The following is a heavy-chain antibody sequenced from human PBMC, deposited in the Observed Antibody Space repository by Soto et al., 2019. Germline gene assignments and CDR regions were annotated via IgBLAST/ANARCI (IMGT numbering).Heavy chain of an antibody. CDR1: GFTFSSYG. V-gene: IGHV3-30*18. Sequence: LRLSCAASGFTFSSYGMHWVRQAPGKGLEWVAVISYDGSNKYYADSVKGRFTISRDNSKNTLYLQMNSLRAEDTAVYYCAKDGTYYYGSGSYYGYYYYYMDVSGKGTTVTVSS. D-gene: IGHD3-10*01. CDR2: ISYDGSNK. J-gene: IGHJ6*03. CDR3: AKDGTYYYGSGSYYGYYYYYMDV.